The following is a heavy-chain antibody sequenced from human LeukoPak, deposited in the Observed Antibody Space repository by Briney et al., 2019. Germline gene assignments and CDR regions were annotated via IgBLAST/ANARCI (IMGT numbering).Heavy chain of an antibody. CDR3: ARGARENYYDSSGYYRFYYFDY. Sequence: SETLSLTCTVSGGSISSGGYYWSWIRQHPGKGLEWIGYIYYSGSTYYNPSLKSRVTISVDTSKNQFSLKLSSETAADTAVYYCARGARENYYDSSGYYRFYYFDYWGQGTLVTVSS. D-gene: IGHD3-22*01. CDR1: GGSISSGGYY. CDR2: IYYSGST. V-gene: IGHV4-31*03. J-gene: IGHJ4*02.